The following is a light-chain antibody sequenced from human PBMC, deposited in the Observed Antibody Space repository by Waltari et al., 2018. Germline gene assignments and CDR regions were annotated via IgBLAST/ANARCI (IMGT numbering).Light chain of an antibody. V-gene: IGLV3-25*03. CDR1: ALPNRY. J-gene: IGLJ2*01. CDR3: QSTDSSAVYVV. CDR2: KDT. Sequence: SYELTQPPSVSVSPGQTARITCSGDALPNRYAYRYQQKPGRAPILLIYKDTGRPSRIPERFSGSTSGTTVTLTITGVQAEDEADYYCQSTDSSAVYVVFGGGTKLTVL.